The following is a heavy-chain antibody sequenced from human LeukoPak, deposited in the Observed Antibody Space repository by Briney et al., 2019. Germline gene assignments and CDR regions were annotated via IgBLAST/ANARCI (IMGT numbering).Heavy chain of an antibody. CDR2: ISYDGSNK. J-gene: IGHJ3*02. Sequence: GGSLRLSCAASGFTFSSYAMHWVRQAPGKGLEGVAVISYDGSNKYYADSVKGRFTISRDNSKNTLYLQMNSLRAEDTAVYYCAREDIVVVPAAIGAFDIWGQGTMVTVSS. V-gene: IGHV3-30*01. CDR1: GFTFSSYA. CDR3: AREDIVVVPAAIGAFDI. D-gene: IGHD2-2*02.